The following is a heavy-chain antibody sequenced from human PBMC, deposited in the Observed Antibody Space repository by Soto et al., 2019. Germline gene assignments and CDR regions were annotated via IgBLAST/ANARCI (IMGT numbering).Heavy chain of an antibody. J-gene: IGHJ4*02. CDR3: TTTYHDFVLGTYRDVDLDY. CDR2: IKSKADGGTP. CDR1: GFTFTKAW. Sequence: EVQLVESGGDLVKPGGSLRLSCAASGFTFTKAWMSWVRQAPGKGLEWVGRIKSKADGGTPAYAAPVKGRFTISRDDSKITLYLQMNHLQAEDTAVYYCTTTYHDFVLGTYRDVDLDYWGQGALVTVSS. D-gene: IGHD3-16*02. V-gene: IGHV3-15*01.